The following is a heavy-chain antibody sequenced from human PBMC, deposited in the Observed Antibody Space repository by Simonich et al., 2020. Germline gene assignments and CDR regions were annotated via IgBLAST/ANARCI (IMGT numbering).Heavy chain of an antibody. J-gene: IGHJ4*02. CDR3: ARGGLYFDY. D-gene: IGHD2-15*01. CDR1: GGDISSYY. CDR2: IYYRGSN. Sequence: QVQLQESGPGLVKPSETLSLTCTGSGGDISSYYWRWIRQPPGKGLECFGYIYYRGSNNYNPTLKSRVTLSVDTSKNQFSLKLSSVTAADTAVYYCARGGLYFDYWGQGTLVTVSS. V-gene: IGHV4-59*01.